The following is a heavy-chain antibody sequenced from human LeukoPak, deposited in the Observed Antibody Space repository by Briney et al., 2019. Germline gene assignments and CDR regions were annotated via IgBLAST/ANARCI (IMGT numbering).Heavy chain of an antibody. CDR1: GYTFTNYA. J-gene: IGHJ4*02. CDR2: IHPSTGNP. CDR3: ARAFQSLGGLSLPDY. D-gene: IGHD3-16*02. Sequence: ASVKVSCKASGYTFTNYAMDWVRQAPGQGLEWMGWIHPSTGNPTYAQGFTGRFVFSLDTSVSTTYLQISSLKAEDTAVYFCARAFQSLGGLSLPDYWGQGTLVTVSS. V-gene: IGHV7-4-1*02.